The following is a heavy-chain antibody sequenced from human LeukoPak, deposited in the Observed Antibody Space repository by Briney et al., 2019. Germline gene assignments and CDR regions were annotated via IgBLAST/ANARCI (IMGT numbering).Heavy chain of an antibody. D-gene: IGHD3-10*01. CDR3: ARQYRGLWFGELFSGNWFDP. Sequence: SETLSLTCTVSGGSISSSSYYWGWIRQPPGKGLEWIGSIYYSGSTYYNPSLKSRVTISVDTSKNQFSLKLSSVTAADTAVYYCARQYRGLWFGELFSGNWFDPWGQGTLVTVSS. V-gene: IGHV4-39*01. J-gene: IGHJ5*02. CDR2: IYYSGST. CDR1: GGSISSSSYY.